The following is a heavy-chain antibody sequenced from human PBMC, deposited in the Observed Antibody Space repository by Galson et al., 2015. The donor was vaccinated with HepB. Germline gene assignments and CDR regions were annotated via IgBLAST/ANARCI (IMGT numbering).Heavy chain of an antibody. CDR1: GYTFTSYY. J-gene: IGHJ6*02. CDR2: INPSGGST. V-gene: IGHV1-46*04. CDR3: ARALITMIVVGDYGMDV. Sequence: SVKVSCKASGYTFTSYYMHWVRQAPGQGLEWMGIINPSGGSTSYAQKLQGRVTMTRDTSTSTVYMELSSLRSEDTAVYYYARALITMIVVGDYGMDVWGQGTTVTVSS. D-gene: IGHD3-22*01.